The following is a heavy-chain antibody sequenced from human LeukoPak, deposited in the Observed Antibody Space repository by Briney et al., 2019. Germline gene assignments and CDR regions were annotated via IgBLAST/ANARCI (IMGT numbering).Heavy chain of an antibody. Sequence: EGSLRLSCAASGFTFSSYALTWVRLAPGKGLEWVSAISCSSDSTLFADSVKGRFTISRDNSRNTLYLQMNSLRAEDTAVYHCAKTQRDCSSTSCSRYFGMDVWGQGTTVTVSS. CDR2: ISCSSDST. J-gene: IGHJ6*02. V-gene: IGHV3-23*01. D-gene: IGHD2-2*01. CDR3: AKTQRDCSSTSCSRYFGMDV. CDR1: GFTFSSYA.